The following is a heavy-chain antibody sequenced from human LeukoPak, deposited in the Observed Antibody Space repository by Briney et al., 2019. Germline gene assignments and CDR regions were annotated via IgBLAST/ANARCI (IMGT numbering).Heavy chain of an antibody. D-gene: IGHD3-10*01. CDR1: GFTFSSYG. CDR3: AKVGLVYYGSGSATYFDY. V-gene: IGHV3-30*18. J-gene: IGHJ4*02. Sequence: PGRSLRLSCAASGFTFSSYGMHWVRQAPGKGLEWVAVISYVGSNKYYADSVKGRFTISRDNSKNTLYLQMNSLRAEDTAVYYCAKVGLVYYGSGSATYFDYWGQGTLVTVSS. CDR2: ISYVGSNK.